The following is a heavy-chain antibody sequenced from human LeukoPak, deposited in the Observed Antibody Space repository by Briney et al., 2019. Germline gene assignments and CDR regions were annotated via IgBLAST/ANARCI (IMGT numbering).Heavy chain of an antibody. CDR3: ARVSNYGDPPWFDP. V-gene: IGHV1-2*04. D-gene: IGHD4-17*01. CDR1: GCTFTGYY. CDR2: ISPNSGGT. J-gene: IGHJ5*02. Sequence: ASVKVSFKAAGCTFTGYYMHWVRQIPGQGLEWMGWISPNSGGTNYAQKFQGWVTMTRDTSISTAYMELSRPRSDDTAVYYCARVSNYGDPPWFDPWGQGTLVTVSS.